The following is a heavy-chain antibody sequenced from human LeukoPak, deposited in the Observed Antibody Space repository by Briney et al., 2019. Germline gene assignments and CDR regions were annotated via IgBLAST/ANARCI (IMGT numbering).Heavy chain of an antibody. CDR3: ARGQYQLLHDY. D-gene: IGHD2-2*01. J-gene: IGHJ4*02. Sequence: GGSLRLSCAVSDFTLRSYAMSWVRQAPGKGLEWVSSISAVTYYADSVKGRFTISRDNAKNSLYLQMNSLRAEDTAVYYCARGQYQLLHDYWGQGTLVTVSS. CDR1: DFTLRSYA. V-gene: IGHV3-21*01. CDR2: ISAVT.